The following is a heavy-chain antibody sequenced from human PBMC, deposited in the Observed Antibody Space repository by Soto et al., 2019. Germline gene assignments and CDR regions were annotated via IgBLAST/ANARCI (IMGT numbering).Heavy chain of an antibody. CDR1: GFTVRSYA. J-gene: IGHJ5*02. V-gene: IGHV3-23*01. CDR3: AKAYTYYDFWSGPEGNWFDP. CDR2: ISGSGGST. Sequence: PGGSLRLGCAASGFTVRSYAMSWVRQAPGKGLEWVSAISGSGGSTYYADSVKGRFTISRDNSKNTLYLQMNSLRAEDTAVYYCAKAYTYYDFWSGPEGNWFDPWGQGTLVTVSS. D-gene: IGHD3-3*01.